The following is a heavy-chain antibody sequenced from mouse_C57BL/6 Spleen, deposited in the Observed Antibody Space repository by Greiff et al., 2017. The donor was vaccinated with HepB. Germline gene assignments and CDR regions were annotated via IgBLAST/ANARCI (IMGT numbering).Heavy chain of an antibody. Sequence: QVQLQQSGAELVKPGASVKLSCKASGYTFTEYTIHWVKQRSGQGLEWIGWFYPGSGSIKYNEKFKDKATLTADKSSSTVYMELSRLTSEDSAVYFGARHEDYDGYYVGYWYFDVWGTGTTVTVSS. CDR3: ARHEDYDGYYVGYWYFDV. V-gene: IGHV1-62-2*01. CDR2: FYPGSGSI. CDR1: GYTFTEYT. J-gene: IGHJ1*03. D-gene: IGHD2-3*01.